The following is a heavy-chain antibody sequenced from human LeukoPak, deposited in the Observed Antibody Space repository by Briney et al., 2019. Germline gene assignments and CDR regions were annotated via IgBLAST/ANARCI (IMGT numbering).Heavy chain of an antibody. Sequence: ASVKVSCKASGYTFTSYYMHWVRQAPGQGLEWMGIINPSGGSTSYAQKFQGRVTMTRDTSTSTVYMELSSPRSEDTAVYYCASSPGIAAAGINFDYWGQGTLVTVSS. CDR3: ASSPGIAAAGINFDY. D-gene: IGHD6-13*01. J-gene: IGHJ4*02. CDR2: INPSGGST. V-gene: IGHV1-46*01. CDR1: GYTFTSYY.